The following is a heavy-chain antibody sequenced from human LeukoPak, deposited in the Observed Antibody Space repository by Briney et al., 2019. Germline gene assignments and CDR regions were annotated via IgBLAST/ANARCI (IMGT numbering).Heavy chain of an antibody. CDR3: AKWLWFGELLSTADY. CDR2: ITASGDST. D-gene: IGHD3-10*01. J-gene: IGHJ4*02. Sequence: GGSLRLSCAGSGFPFSSYPISWVRQPPGKGLEWVSAITASGDSTYSADSVKGRFTISRDNSRNTLFLEMSSLRAEDTAVYYCAKWLWFGELLSTADYWGQGTLVTVSS. V-gene: IGHV3-23*01. CDR1: GFPFSSYP.